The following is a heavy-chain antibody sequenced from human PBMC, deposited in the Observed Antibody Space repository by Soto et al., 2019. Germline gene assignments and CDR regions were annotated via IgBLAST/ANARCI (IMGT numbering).Heavy chain of an antibody. CDR1: GFTFSSYS. CDR2: ISSSSSTI. D-gene: IGHD3-3*01. V-gene: IGHV3-48*02. CDR3: ASLITIFGVVTERPLYYYYGMDV. Sequence: GGSLRLSCAASGFTFSSYSMNWVRQAPGKGLEWVSYISSSSSTIYYADSVKGRFTISRDNAKNSLYLQMNSLRDEDTAVYYCASLITIFGVVTERPLYYYYGMDVWGQGTTVTVSS. J-gene: IGHJ6*02.